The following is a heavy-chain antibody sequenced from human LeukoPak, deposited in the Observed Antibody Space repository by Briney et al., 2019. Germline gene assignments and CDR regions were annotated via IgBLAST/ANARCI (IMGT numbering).Heavy chain of an antibody. CDR3: ARRVQQLVPSMYGMDV. D-gene: IGHD6-13*01. J-gene: IGHJ6*02. V-gene: IGHV3-48*01. Sequence: GGSLRLSCAASGFTFSSYSMNWVRQAPGKGREWVSYISSSISTIYYADSVKGRFTISRDNAKNSLYLQMNSLRAEDTAVYYCARRVQQLVPSMYGMDVWGQGTTVTVSS. CDR2: ISSSISTI. CDR1: GFTFSSYS.